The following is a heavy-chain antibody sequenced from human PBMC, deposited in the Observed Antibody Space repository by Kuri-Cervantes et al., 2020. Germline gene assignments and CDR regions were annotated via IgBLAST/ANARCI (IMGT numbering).Heavy chain of an antibody. J-gene: IGHJ6*02. CDR2: IKQDGSEK. V-gene: IGHV3-7*01. CDR3: ARDQSSTGRGGMDV. Sequence: GESLKISCAASGFTFSSYWMSWVRQAPGKGLEWVANIKQDGSEKYYVDSVKGRFTISRDNAKNTLYLQMNSLRAEDTAVYHCARDQSSTGRGGMDVWGQGTTVTVSS. CDR1: GFTFSSYW. D-gene: IGHD2-2*01.